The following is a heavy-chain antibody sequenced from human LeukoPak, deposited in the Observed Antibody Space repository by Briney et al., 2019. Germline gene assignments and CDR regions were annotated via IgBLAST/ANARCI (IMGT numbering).Heavy chain of an antibody. CDR2: ISGSGGST. CDR1: GFTFSSYA. CDR3: ARGGVVGGFDI. V-gene: IGHV3-23*01. Sequence: GRSLRLSCAASGFTFSSYAMSWVRQAPGKGLEWVSAISGSGGSTYYADSVKGRFTISRDNSKNTLYLQMNSLRAEDTAVYYCARGGVVGGFDIWGQGTMVTVSS. D-gene: IGHD2-15*01. J-gene: IGHJ3*02.